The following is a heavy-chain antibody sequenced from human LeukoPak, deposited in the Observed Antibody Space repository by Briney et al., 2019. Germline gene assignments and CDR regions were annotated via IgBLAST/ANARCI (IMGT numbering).Heavy chain of an antibody. D-gene: IGHD1-1*01. CDR1: GFTFSSYA. J-gene: IGHJ5*02. CDR3: TKNSGNGGPNWFDP. CDR2: ISASGST. V-gene: IGHV3-23*01. Sequence: PGGSLRLSCAASGFTFSSYAMSWVRQAPGKGLDYVSTISASGSTYYADSVKGRFTISRDNSMNRLYLQMNSLSADDTAVYYCTKNSGNGGPNWFDPWGQGTLVTVSS.